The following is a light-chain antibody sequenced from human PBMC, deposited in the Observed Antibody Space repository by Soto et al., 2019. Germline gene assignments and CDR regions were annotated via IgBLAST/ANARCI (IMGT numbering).Light chain of an antibody. CDR2: EAS. Sequence: DIQMTQSPSSLSASVGDRVTITGRASQSISSYLNWYQQKPGKAPKLLIYEASSSHSGVPSRFSGSGSGTDFTLTISSLQPEDFATYYCQQSYIIPPTFGQGTKVDIK. J-gene: IGKJ1*01. CDR1: QSISSY. V-gene: IGKV1-39*01. CDR3: QQSYIIPPT.